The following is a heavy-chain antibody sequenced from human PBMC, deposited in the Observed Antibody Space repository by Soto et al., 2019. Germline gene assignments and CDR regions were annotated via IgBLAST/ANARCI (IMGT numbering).Heavy chain of an antibody. J-gene: IGHJ4*02. CDR3: ARASYSGYDSYFDY. V-gene: IGHV3-20*04. CDR2: INWNGGST. CDR1: GFTFDDYG. D-gene: IGHD5-12*01. Sequence: GGSLRLSCAASGFTFDDYGMSWVRQAPGKGLEWVSGINWNGGSTGYADSVKGRFTISRDNAKNSLYLQMNSLRAEDTALDYCARASYSGYDSYFDYWGQGTLVTVSS.